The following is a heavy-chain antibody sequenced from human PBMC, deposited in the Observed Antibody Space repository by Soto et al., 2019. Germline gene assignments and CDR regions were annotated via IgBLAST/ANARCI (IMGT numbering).Heavy chain of an antibody. CDR1: GGSTSSYY. CDR2: IYYSGST. D-gene: IGHD3-22*01. J-gene: IGHJ6*02. Sequence: SETLSLTCTVSGGSTSSYYWSWIRQPPGKGLEWIGYIYYSGSTNYNPSLKSRVTISVDTSKNQFSLKLSSVTAADTAVYYCARAITYYYDSSGYYSPLGDYYGMDVWGQGTKVTVSS. V-gene: IGHV4-59*01. CDR3: ARAITYYYDSSGYYSPLGDYYGMDV.